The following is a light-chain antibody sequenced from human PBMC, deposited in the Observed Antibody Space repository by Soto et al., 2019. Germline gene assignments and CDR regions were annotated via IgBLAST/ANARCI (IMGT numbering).Light chain of an antibody. CDR3: CSYAGSSIYVV. Sequence: QSALTQPASVSGSPGQSITISCTGTSSDVGSYNLVSWYQQHPGKAPKLMIYEGSKRPSGVSNRFSGSKSGNTASLTISGLQAEDEADYYCCSYAGSSIYVVFGVGTKLTVL. V-gene: IGLV2-23*01. CDR1: SSDVGSYNL. CDR2: EGS. J-gene: IGLJ2*01.